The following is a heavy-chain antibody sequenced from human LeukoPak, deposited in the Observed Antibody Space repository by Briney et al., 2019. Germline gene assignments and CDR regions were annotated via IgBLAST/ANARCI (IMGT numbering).Heavy chain of an antibody. V-gene: IGHV3-23*01. J-gene: IGHJ4*02. D-gene: IGHD3-3*01. CDR1: GFSFRTYD. Sequence: PGGSLRLSCAASGFSFRTYDMSWVRQAPGKGLEWVSVISGTGGSTYYADSVKGRFTISRDNSKNTLYLQMSSLRAEDTAVYYCAKTRDFWSGYMDYWGQGTLVTVSS. CDR2: ISGTGGST. CDR3: AKTRDFWSGYMDY.